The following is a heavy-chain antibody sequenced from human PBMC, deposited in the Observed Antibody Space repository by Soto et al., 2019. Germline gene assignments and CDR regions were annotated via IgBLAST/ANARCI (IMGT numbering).Heavy chain of an antibody. CDR3: ARSITMVRGVSNWFYP. V-gene: IGHV1-69*06. D-gene: IGHD3-10*01. J-gene: IGHJ5*02. CDR2: IIPIFGTA. Sequence: SXKVSCEAAGGTXSSYAIGLVRQAPGQGLEWMGGIIPIFGTANYAQKFQGSVTITADKSTSTAYMELSSLRSEETAVYYCARSITMVRGVSNWFYPWGQGTLGTVSS. CDR1: GGTXSSYA.